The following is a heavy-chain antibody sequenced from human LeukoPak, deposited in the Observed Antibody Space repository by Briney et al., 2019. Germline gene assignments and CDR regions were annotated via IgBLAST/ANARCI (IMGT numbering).Heavy chain of an antibody. CDR1: GGSISSSSYY. D-gene: IGHD5-18*01. V-gene: IGHV4-39*07. CDR3: ASLDTAMVAFDY. Sequence: SETLSLTCTVSGGSISSSSYYWGWIRQPPGRGLEWIGSIYYSGSTYYNPSLKSRVTISVDTSKNQFSLKLSSVTAADTAVYYCASLDTAMVAFDYWGQGTLVTVSS. CDR2: IYYSGST. J-gene: IGHJ4*02.